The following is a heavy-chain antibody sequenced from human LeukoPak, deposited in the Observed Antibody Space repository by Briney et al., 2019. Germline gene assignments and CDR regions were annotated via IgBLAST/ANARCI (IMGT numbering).Heavy chain of an antibody. CDR2: INPNSGGT. Sequence: ASVKVSCKASGYTFTGYYMHWVRPAPGQGLEWMGWINPNSGGTNYAQKFQGRVTMTRDTSISTAYMELSRLRSDDTAVYYCARRDYDSSGYPLFDYWGQGTLVTVSS. CDR3: ARRDYDSSGYPLFDY. J-gene: IGHJ4*02. D-gene: IGHD3-22*01. V-gene: IGHV1-2*02. CDR1: GYTFTGYY.